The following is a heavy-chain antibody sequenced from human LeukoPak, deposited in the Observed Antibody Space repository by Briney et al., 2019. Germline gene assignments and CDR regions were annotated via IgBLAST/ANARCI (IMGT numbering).Heavy chain of an antibody. CDR3: AKDGGLWVSAHWGDS. Sequence: GGSLRLSCAASGFTFSSYAMHWVRQAPGKGLEWVAVISYDGSNKYYADSVKGRFTVSRDNSKNTLYLQMNSLRAEDTAVYYCAKDGGLWVSAHWGDSWGRGTLVTVSS. J-gene: IGHJ4*02. V-gene: IGHV3-30-3*01. CDR2: ISYDGSNK. D-gene: IGHD7-27*01. CDR1: GFTFSSYA.